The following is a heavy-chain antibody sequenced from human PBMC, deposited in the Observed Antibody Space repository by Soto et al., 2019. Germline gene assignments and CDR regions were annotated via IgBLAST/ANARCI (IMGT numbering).Heavy chain of an antibody. V-gene: IGHV5-51*01. CDR1: GYSFTTYW. J-gene: IGHJ4*01. CDR2: IYPGDSDT. D-gene: IGHD3-10*01. Sequence: PXACLKISCKGCGYSFTTYWIAWVRQMPGKGLEWVGIIYPGDSDTRYSPSFEGHVTISVDKSISTAFLQWKSLKASDNAIYYCARHSTSAPKDYWGQGTLVTVSS. CDR3: ARHSTSAPKDY.